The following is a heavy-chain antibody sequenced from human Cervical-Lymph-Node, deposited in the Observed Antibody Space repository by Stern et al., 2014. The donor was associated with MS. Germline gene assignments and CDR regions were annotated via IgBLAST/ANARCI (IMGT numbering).Heavy chain of an antibody. CDR3: ARDPSYCGGDCYANWFDP. D-gene: IGHD2-21*02. Sequence: EVQLGESGGGLVQPGGYLRLSCAASGFTFSSYWMHWVRQAPGKGMVWVSRIHSDGSSTSYADSVKGRFTISRDNAKNTLYLQMNSLRAEDTAVYYCARDPSYCGGDCYANWFDPWGQGTLVTVSS. CDR2: IHSDGSST. CDR1: GFTFSSYW. V-gene: IGHV3-74*01. J-gene: IGHJ5*02.